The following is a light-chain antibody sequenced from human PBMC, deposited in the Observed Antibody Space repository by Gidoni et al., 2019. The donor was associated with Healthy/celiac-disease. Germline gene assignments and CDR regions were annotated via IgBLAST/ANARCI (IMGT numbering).Light chain of an antibody. CDR1: SPNIGAGYA. J-gene: IGLJ2*01. CDR2: GNS. Sequence: QSVLTPPPSVSGAPGERVTISCTGSSPNIGAGYAVHWYQQLPGTAPKLLIYGNSNRPSGVPDRFSGSKSGTSASLAITGLQAEDEADYYCQSYDSSLSVHVVFGGGTKLTVL. CDR3: QSYDSSLSVHVV. V-gene: IGLV1-40*01.